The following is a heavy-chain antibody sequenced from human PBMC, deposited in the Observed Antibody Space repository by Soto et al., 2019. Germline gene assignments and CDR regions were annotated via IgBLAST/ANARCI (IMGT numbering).Heavy chain of an antibody. Sequence: QVQLVESGGGVVQPGRSLRLSCAASGFTFSSYGMHWVRQAPGKGLEWVAVISYDGSNKYYADSVKGRFTISRDNSKNTLYLQMNSLRAEDTAVYYCAKAGSLLWSLSNFDYWGQGTLVTVSS. V-gene: IGHV3-30*18. CDR1: GFTFSSYG. D-gene: IGHD5-18*01. CDR2: ISYDGSNK. J-gene: IGHJ4*02. CDR3: AKAGSLLWSLSNFDY.